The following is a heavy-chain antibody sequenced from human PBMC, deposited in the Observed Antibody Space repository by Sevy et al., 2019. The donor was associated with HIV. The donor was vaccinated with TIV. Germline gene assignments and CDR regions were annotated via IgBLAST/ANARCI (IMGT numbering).Heavy chain of an antibody. CDR1: GFTFSTYG. Sequence: GGSLRLSCAASGFTFSTYGMHWVRQAPGKGLEWVAAIWYDGGFKYNEDSVEGRFTISRDNSKNTLFLQMNSLRAEDTAVYYCAAGPFGVVIINWFDHWGQGTLVTVSS. CDR3: AAGPFGVVIINWFDH. J-gene: IGHJ5*02. CDR2: IWYDGGFK. V-gene: IGHV3-33*01. D-gene: IGHD3-3*01.